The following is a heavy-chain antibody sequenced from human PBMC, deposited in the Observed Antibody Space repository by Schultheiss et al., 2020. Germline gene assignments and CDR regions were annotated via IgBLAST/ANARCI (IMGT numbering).Heavy chain of an antibody. CDR3: ARARGSINKNGVYYYYYGMDV. D-gene: IGHD3-16*01. J-gene: IGHJ6*02. CDR2: IYYSGST. CDR1: GYSISGGDYQ. Sequence: SETLSLTCIVSGYSISGGDYQWTWIRQHPGRGLEWIGFIYYSGSTYYNPSLKSRVTISVDKSKNQFSLKLSSVTAADTAVYYCARARGSINKNGVYYYYYGMDVWGQGTTVTVSS. V-gene: IGHV4-31*03.